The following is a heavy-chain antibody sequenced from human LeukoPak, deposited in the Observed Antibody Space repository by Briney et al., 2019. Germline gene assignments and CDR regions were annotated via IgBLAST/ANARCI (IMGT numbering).Heavy chain of an antibody. CDR3: ARDLLTGNTGDY. CDR2: ISGYNGNT. V-gene: IGHV1-18*01. D-gene: IGHD1-7*01. J-gene: IGHJ4*02. Sequence: ASGKVSCKASGYTFTSYGFNWVRQAPGQGLERLGWISGYNGNTEYAQKVQGRVTMTTDTSTNTAYMELRSLGSDDTAVYYCARDLLTGNTGDYWGQGTLITVSA. CDR1: GYTFTSYG.